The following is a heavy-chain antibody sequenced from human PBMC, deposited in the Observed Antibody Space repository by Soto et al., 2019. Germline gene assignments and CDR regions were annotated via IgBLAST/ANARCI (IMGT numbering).Heavy chain of an antibody. Sequence: SQTLSLTCAISGDSVSSNSGSWNWIRQSPSRGLEWLGRTYYRSKWYNDYAVSVKSRININPDTSKNQFSLQLSSVTPEDTAVYYCAGGFKLDYRTFDYWGQGTLVTVSS. J-gene: IGHJ4*02. CDR3: AGGFKLDYRTFDY. CDR1: GDSVSSNSGS. CDR2: TYYRSKWYN. V-gene: IGHV6-1*01. D-gene: IGHD4-17*01.